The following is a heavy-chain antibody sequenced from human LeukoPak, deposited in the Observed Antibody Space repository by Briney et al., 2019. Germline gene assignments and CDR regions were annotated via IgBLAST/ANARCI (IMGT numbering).Heavy chain of an antibody. V-gene: IGHV1-2*02. CDR3: ARDRTSKVTTLMV. CDR1: GYTFTDYY. J-gene: IGHJ6*02. Sequence: SVPVSCKASGYTFTDYYMDWVRQAPGQGLEWMGWINPNSGSTKYAQKFQGRVTMTRDTSITTAYMELSRLTTDDTAVYYCARDRTSKVTTLMVGGQGPRVTVS. D-gene: IGHD4-17*01. CDR2: INPNSGST.